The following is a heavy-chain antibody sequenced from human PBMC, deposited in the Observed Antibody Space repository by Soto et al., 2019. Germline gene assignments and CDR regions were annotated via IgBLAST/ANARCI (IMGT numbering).Heavy chain of an antibody. D-gene: IGHD6-13*01. CDR1: GFTFSSYG. V-gene: IGHV3-30*18. J-gene: IGHJ4*02. Sequence: QVQLVESGGGVVQPGRSLRLSCAASGFTFSSYGMHWVRQAPGEGLEWVVVISYDGSIQYYTDSAKGRFTISRDNSKSTLYLQMNSLRAEDTAVYYCAKAIRAYSSSWSFDYWGQGTLVTVSS. CDR3: AKAIRAYSSSWSFDY. CDR2: ISYDGSIQ.